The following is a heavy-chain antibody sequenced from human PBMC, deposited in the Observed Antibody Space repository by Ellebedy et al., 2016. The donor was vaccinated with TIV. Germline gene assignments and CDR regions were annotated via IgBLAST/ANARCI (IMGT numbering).Heavy chain of an antibody. Sequence: MPSETLSLTCTVSGGSVSSGSYYWSWIRQPPGKGLEWIGYIYYSGSTNYNPSLKSRVTISVDTSKNQFSLKLSSVTAADTAVYYCARGAHIYIAAAVGGADWFDPWGQGTLVTVSS. CDR3: ARGAHIYIAAAVGGADWFDP. CDR1: GGSVSSGSYY. J-gene: IGHJ5*02. D-gene: IGHD6-13*01. V-gene: IGHV4-61*01. CDR2: IYYSGST.